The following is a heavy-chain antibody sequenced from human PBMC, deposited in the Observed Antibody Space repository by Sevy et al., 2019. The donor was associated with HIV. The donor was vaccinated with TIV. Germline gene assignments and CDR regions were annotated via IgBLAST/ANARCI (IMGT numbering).Heavy chain of an antibody. CDR2: IASDGN. CDR1: GFTFSRVG. CDR3: AKGKYHVDY. V-gene: IGHV3-30*18. J-gene: IGHJ4*01. Sequence: EGSLRLSCAASGFTFSRVGMNWVRQAPGKGLEWVARIASDGNDYAESVKGRFTISRDNSKNTLHLQMNSLKTEDTAIYYCAKGKYHVDYWGHGTLVTVSS.